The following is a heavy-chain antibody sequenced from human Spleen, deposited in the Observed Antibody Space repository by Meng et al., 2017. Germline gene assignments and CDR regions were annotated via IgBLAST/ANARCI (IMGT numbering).Heavy chain of an antibody. Sequence: SVKVSCKASGGTFSSYAISWVRQAPGQGLEWMGGIIPIFGTANYAQKLQGRLTLTTDTSTNTVYMGLSSLGSDDTAVYYCARVKGRGDWFDPWGQGTLVTVSS. CDR1: GGTFSSYA. CDR3: ARVKGRGDWFDP. V-gene: IGHV1-69*05. CDR2: IIPIFGTA. D-gene: IGHD1-26*01. J-gene: IGHJ5*02.